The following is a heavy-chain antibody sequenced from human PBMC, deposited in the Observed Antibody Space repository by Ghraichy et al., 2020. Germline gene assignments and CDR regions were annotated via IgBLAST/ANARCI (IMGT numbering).Heavy chain of an antibody. D-gene: IGHD6-19*01. CDR3: ARDPFRGVVAGNWYFDL. J-gene: IGHJ2*01. Sequence: SETLSLTCTVSGGSISSYYWSWIRQPAGKGLEWIGRIYTSGSTNYNPSLKSRVTMSVDTSKNQFSLKLSSVTAADTAVYYCARDPFRGVVAGNWYFDLWGRGTLVTVSS. CDR2: IYTSGST. CDR1: GGSISSYY. V-gene: IGHV4-4*07.